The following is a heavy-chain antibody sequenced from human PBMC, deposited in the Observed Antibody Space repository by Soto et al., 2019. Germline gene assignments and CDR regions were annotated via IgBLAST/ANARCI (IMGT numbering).Heavy chain of an antibody. J-gene: IGHJ4*02. CDR1: GFSISTNGVG. D-gene: IGHD4-17*01. Sequence: QITLKESGPTLVKPTQTLTLTRTFSGFSISTNGVGVGWIGQPPGKALEWLALIYWDDDKHYSPSLKSRLTITKDTSKNQVVLTMTKMDPVDTGTYYCAHVEATVTKVWGQGTLVTVSA. V-gene: IGHV2-5*02. CDR2: IYWDDDK. CDR3: AHVEATVTKV.